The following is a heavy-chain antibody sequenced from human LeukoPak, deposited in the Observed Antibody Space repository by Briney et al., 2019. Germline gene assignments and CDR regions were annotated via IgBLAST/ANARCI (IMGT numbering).Heavy chain of an antibody. D-gene: IGHD3-16*01. V-gene: IGHV3-21*01. CDR3: ARDGRYDYVD. CDR1: GFTFSNEW. Sequence: GGSLRLSCEVSGFTFSNEWMNWVRQAPGKGLERVSSISSSSSYIYYADSVKGRFTISRDNAKNSLYLQMNSLRAEDTAVYYCARDGRYDYVDWGQGTLVTVSS. CDR2: ISSSSSYI. J-gene: IGHJ4*02.